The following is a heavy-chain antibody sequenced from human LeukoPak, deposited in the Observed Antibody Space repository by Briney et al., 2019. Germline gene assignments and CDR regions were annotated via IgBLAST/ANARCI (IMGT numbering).Heavy chain of an antibody. V-gene: IGHV4-34*01. D-gene: IGHD6-13*01. CDR2: INHSGST. Sequence: KASETLSLACAVYGGSFSGYYWSWIRQPPGKGLEWIGEINHSGSTNYNPSLKSRVTISVDTSKNQFSLKLSSVTAADTAVYYCARNPSIAAGGDYWGQGTLVTVSS. J-gene: IGHJ4*02. CDR3: ARNPSIAAGGDY. CDR1: GGSFSGYY.